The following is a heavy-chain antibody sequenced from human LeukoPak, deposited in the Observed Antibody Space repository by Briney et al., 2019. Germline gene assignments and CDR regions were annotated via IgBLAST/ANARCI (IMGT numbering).Heavy chain of an antibody. D-gene: IGHD3-9*01. V-gene: IGHV1-18*01. CDR3: ARDQAATNTQVRFCLD. J-gene: IGHJ4*02. CDR1: GYTFTNYG. Sequence: ASVKVSCKASGYTFTNYGISWVRQAPGQGLEWMGWISAYNGNTNFAQKLQGRVTMTTDTSTSTAYMDLRSLRSDDTAVYYCARDQAATNTQVRFCLDWGQGTLVTVSS. CDR2: ISAYNGNT.